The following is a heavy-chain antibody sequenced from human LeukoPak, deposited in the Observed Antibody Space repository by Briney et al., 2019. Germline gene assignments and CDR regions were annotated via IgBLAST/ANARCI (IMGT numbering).Heavy chain of an antibody. D-gene: IGHD3-9*01. V-gene: IGHV1-18*01. CDR3: ARDQAATNTQVRFCLD. J-gene: IGHJ4*02. CDR1: GYTFTNYG. Sequence: ASVKVSCKASGYTFTNYGISWVRQAPGQGLEWMGWISAYNGNTNFAQKLQGRVTMTTDTSTSTAYMDLRSLRSDDTAVYYCARDQAATNTQVRFCLDWGQGTLVTVSS. CDR2: ISAYNGNT.